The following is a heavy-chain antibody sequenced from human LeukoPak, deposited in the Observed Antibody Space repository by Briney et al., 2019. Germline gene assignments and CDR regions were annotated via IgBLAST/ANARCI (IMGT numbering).Heavy chain of an antibody. CDR1: GGSISSSSYY. CDR3: ARGAGSWTPYNWFDP. J-gene: IGHJ5*02. CDR2: IYYSGST. D-gene: IGHD6-13*01. Sequence: SQTLSLTCTVSGGSISSSSYYWSWIRQPPGKGLEWIGYIYYSGSTNYNPSLKSRVTISVDTSKNQFSLKLSSVTAADTAVYYCARGAGSWTPYNWFDPWGQGTLVTVSS. V-gene: IGHV4-61*01.